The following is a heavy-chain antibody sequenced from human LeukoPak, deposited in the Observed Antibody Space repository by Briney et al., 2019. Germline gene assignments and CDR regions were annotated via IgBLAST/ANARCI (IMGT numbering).Heavy chain of an antibody. CDR3: ARHQPYSSGWYPDY. Sequence: SETLSLTRTVSGGSISSSCYYCGWIRQPPGKGLEWIGNIYYSGSTYCNPSLKSRVTISVDTSKNQFSLKLSSVTAADTAVYYCARHQPYSSGWYPDYWGQGTMVTVSS. CDR2: IYYSGST. D-gene: IGHD6-19*01. J-gene: IGHJ4*02. CDR1: GGSISSSCYY. V-gene: IGHV4-39*01.